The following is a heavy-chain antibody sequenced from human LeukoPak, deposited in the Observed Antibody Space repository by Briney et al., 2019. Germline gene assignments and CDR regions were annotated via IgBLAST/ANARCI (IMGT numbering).Heavy chain of an antibody. J-gene: IGHJ5*01. D-gene: IGHD6-13*01. V-gene: IGHV4-39*07. CDR2: IYFSGNT. Sequence: SETLSLTCTVSGGSISGSGHYWGWIRQPPGKELEWIANIYFSGNTYFNPSLKSRVTVSVDTSKNQLSLHLSSVTAADTAVYYCARVPGAAGLGGWYDSWGQGTPVTV. CDR1: GGSISGSGHY. CDR3: ARVPGAAGLGGWYDS.